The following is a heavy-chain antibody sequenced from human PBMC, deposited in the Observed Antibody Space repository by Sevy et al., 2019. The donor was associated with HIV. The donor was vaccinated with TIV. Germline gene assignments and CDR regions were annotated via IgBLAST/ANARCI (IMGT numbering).Heavy chain of an antibody. D-gene: IGHD3-22*01. CDR1: GFIVSSNY. CDR2: IYSGGST. J-gene: IGHJ3*02. Sequence: GGSLRLSCAASGFIVSSNYMSWVRQAPGKGLEWVSVIYSGGSTYYADSVKGRFTISRDSSKNTLYLQMNSLRAEETAVYYCARGITMMDDAFDIWGQGTMVTVSS. V-gene: IGHV3-53*01. CDR3: ARGITMMDDAFDI.